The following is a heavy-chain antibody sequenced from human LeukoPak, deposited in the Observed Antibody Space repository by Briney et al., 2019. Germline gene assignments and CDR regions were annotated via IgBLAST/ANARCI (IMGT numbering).Heavy chain of an antibody. Sequence: SETLSPTCTVSGGSISSYYCNWIRQPPGKGLEWIGYIYYIRSTNYNPSLKSRVTISVETSKNQFSLKLNSVTAADTAVYYCATGAGGWFDPWGQGTLVTVSS. J-gene: IGHJ5*02. V-gene: IGHV4-59*01. CDR2: IYYIRST. CDR1: GGSISSYY. CDR3: ATGAGGWFDP.